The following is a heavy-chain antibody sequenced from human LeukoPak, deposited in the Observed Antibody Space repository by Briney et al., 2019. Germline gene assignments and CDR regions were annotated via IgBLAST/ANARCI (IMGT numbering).Heavy chain of an antibody. CDR1: GGSFSGYY. D-gene: IGHD6-19*01. J-gene: IGHJ3*02. CDR2: IYYGGST. V-gene: IGHV4-34*11. CDR3: AREGWQWLVHAFDI. Sequence: SETLSLTCAVYGGSFSGYYWSWIRQPAGKGLEWIGNIYYGGSTYYNPSLKSRVTISVDTSKNQFFLKLSSVTAADTAVYYCAREGWQWLVHAFDIWGQGTMVTVSS.